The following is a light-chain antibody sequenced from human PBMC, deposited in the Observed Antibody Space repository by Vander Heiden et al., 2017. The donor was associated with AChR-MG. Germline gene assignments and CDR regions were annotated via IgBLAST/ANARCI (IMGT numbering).Light chain of an antibody. V-gene: IGLV1-44*01. CDR1: SSNIGSNT. Sequence: QSVLTQPPSASGTPGQRVTISCSGSSSNIGSNTVNWYQQRPGTAHKLLIYSKNQRPSGVPDRFSGSKAGTSASLAISGLQSEDEADYDCAAWDDSLNGVGFGGGTKLTVI. CDR3: AAWDDSLNGVG. CDR2: SKN. J-gene: IGLJ2*01.